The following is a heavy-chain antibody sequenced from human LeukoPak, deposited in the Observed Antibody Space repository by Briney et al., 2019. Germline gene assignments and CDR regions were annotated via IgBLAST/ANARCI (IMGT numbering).Heavy chain of an antibody. CDR2: IYYSGST. CDR1: GGSISSYY. CDR3: ARSRRVSNWFDP. Sequence: SETLSLTCTVSGGSISSYYWSWIRQPPGKGLEWIGYIYYSGSTNYNPSLKSRVTISVDTSKNQFSLKLSSVTAADMAVYYCARSRRVSNWFDPWGQGTLVTVSS. V-gene: IGHV4-59*01. J-gene: IGHJ5*02.